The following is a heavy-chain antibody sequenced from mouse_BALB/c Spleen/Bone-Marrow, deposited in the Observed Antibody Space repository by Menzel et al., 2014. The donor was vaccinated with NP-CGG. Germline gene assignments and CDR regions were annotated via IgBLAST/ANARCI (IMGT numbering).Heavy chain of an antibody. D-gene: IGHD2-1*01. V-gene: IGHV5-2*01. J-gene: IGHJ1*01. CDR2: INSGGGST. CDR3: ARSSTMYWYFDV. CDR1: EYEFPSHD. Sequence: EVQLVESGGGLVQPGESLKLSCESNEYEFPSHDMSWVRKTPEKRLELVAAINSGGGSTYYPDTMERRFIISRDNTKXTLCLQMSSLRSEDTALYYCARSSTMYWYFDVWGAGTTVTVSS.